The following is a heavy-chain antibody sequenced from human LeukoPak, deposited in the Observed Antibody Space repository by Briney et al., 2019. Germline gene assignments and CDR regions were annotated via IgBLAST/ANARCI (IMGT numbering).Heavy chain of an antibody. V-gene: IGHV3-23*01. CDR2: FSGGVDTT. J-gene: IGHJ4*02. Sequence: PRGSLRLSCAASVFTFTDDATSSVRDTPGKGLWWGAAFSGGVDTTYSANSVRGRFTISRAHSKTTLHLHMNSLRPEDTAVYTCPKATLRRCIGARGYYFENWGQGALVSVSS. D-gene: IGHD2-15*01. CDR3: PKATLRRCIGARGYYFEN. CDR1: VFTFTDDA.